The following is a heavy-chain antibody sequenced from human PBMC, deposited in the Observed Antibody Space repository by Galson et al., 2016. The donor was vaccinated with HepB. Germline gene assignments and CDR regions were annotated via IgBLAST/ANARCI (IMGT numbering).Heavy chain of an antibody. CDR2: ISYSGSDM. Sequence: SLRLSCAASGFSLSAYYMTWIRRTPGKGLEWVSYISYSGSDMNYIDSVKGRFTISRDNAKNSLYLQMNSLRGEDTAVYYCARPRGTSYYYYGMDVWGQGTTVSVSS. CDR3: ARPRGTSYYYYGMDV. D-gene: IGHD3-16*01. CDR1: GFSLSAYY. J-gene: IGHJ6*02. V-gene: IGHV3-11*06.